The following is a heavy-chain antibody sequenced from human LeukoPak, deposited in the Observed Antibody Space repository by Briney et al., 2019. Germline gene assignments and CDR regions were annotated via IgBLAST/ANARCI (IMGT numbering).Heavy chain of an antibody. CDR2: ISAYNGNT. J-gene: IGHJ4*02. Sequence: ASVTVSCKASGYTFTSYGITWVRQAPGQGLEWMGWISAYNGNTNYAQKLQGRVTMTTDTSTSTAYMELRSLRSDDTAVYYCAKTVAGHSPHFDYWGQGTLVTVSS. V-gene: IGHV1-18*01. D-gene: IGHD6-19*01. CDR3: AKTVAGHSPHFDY. CDR1: GYTFTSYG.